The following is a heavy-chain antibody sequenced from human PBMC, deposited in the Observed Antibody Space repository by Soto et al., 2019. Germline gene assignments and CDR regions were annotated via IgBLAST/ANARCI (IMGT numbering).Heavy chain of an antibody. D-gene: IGHD5-18*01. J-gene: IGHJ6*02. CDR1: GFTFSSYG. V-gene: IGHV3-33*01. Sequence: QVQLVESGGGVVQPGRSLRLSCAASGFTFSSYGMHWVRQAPGKGLEWVAVIWYDGSNKYYADSVKGRFTISIDNSKNTLYLQMNSLRAEETAVYCCAREQGGYSYGPSYYYYGMDVWGQGITVTVSS. CDR2: IWYDGSNK. CDR3: AREQGGYSYGPSYYYYGMDV.